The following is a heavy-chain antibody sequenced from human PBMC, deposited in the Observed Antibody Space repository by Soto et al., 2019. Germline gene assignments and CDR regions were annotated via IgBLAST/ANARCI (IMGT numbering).Heavy chain of an antibody. Sequence: SETLSHTCAVYGGSFSGYYWSWIRQPPGKGLEWIGEINHSGSTNYNPSLKSRVTISVDTSKNQFSLKLSSMTAADTAVYYCARGKWFGEFGNWGQGTMVTVSS. CDR3: ARGKWFGEFGN. V-gene: IGHV4-34*01. CDR1: GGSFSGYY. J-gene: IGHJ3*01. D-gene: IGHD3-10*01. CDR2: INHSGST.